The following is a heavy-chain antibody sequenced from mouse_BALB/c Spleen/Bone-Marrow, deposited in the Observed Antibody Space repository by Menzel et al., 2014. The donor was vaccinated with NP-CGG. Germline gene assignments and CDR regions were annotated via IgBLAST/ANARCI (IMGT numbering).Heavy chain of an antibody. CDR1: GFTFSSFG. J-gene: IGHJ2*01. CDR3: ARSRGNFEDFDY. Sequence: VQLKESGGGLVQPGGSRKLSCAASGFTFSSFGMHWVRQAPEKGLEWVAYISSGSSTDFYADTVKGRFTVSRDNPKNTLFLQMSSLRSEDTAMYYCARSRGNFEDFDYWGQGTTLTVSS. CDR2: ISSGSSTD. V-gene: IGHV5-17*02. D-gene: IGHD2-1*01.